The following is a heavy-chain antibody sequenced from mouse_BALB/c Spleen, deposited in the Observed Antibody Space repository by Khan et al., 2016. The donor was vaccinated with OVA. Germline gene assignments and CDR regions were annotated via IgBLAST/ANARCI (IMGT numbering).Heavy chain of an antibody. V-gene: IGHV14-1*02. CDR3: TRDGYTPWFVY. CDR2: IAPENGNT. CDR1: GFNIKDYY. Sequence: EVQLQESGAELVRPGALVKLSCKASGFNIKDYYIHWVKQRPDQGLEWIGWIAPENGNTIYDPKFQGKATITADTSSNTAYLQLSSLTSEDTAVYYCTRDGYTPWFVYWGQGTLVTVSA. D-gene: IGHD2-3*01. J-gene: IGHJ3*01.